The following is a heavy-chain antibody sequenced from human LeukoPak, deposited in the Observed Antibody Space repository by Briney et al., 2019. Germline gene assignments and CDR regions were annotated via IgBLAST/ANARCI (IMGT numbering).Heavy chain of an antibody. CDR2: IYYSGST. Sequence: SQTLSLTCTVSGGSISSYYWSWIRQPPGKGLEWIGYIYYSGSTNYNPSLKSRVTISVDTSKNQFSLKLSSVTAADTAVYYCARALSEGVVPATLYNWFDPWGQGTLVTVSS. J-gene: IGHJ5*02. D-gene: IGHD2-2*01. CDR3: ARALSEGVVPATLYNWFDP. CDR1: GGSISSYY. V-gene: IGHV4-59*01.